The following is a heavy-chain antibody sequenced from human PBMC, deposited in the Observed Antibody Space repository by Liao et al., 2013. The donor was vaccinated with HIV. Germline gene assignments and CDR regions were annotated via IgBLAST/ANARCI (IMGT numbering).Heavy chain of an antibody. CDR3: ARDQGWIQLSRFDP. CDR2: FYSGGNN. Sequence: QVQLQESGPGLVKPSETLSLTCTVSGGSISSYYWSWIRQPAGKGLEWIGRFYSGGNNIYNPSLKSRVTMSVDTSKNQFSLRLTSVTAADTAVYYCARDQGWIQLSRFDPWGQGILVTVSS. V-gene: IGHV4-4*07. CDR1: GGSISSYY. D-gene: IGHD5-18*01. J-gene: IGHJ5*02.